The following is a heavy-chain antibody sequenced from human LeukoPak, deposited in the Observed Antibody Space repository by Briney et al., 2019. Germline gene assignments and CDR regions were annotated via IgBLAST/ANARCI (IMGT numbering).Heavy chain of an antibody. CDR2: ISYNEGS. V-gene: IGHV4-59*01. D-gene: IGHD3-10*01. J-gene: IGHJ5*02. CDR1: GGSLTNYF. CDR3: ARGGSGTYYNWAGWFDP. Sequence: DPSETLSLTCTVSGGSLTNYFWGWTRLTPGKGLEWIGSISYNEGSNYNRFLKNRVTISVDISENQFSLKLNSVTAADTAVYFCARGGSGTYYNWAGWFDPWGQGTLVTVSS.